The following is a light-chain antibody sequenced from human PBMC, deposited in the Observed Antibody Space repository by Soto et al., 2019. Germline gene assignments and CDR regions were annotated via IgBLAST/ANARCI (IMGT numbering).Light chain of an antibody. J-gene: IGLJ1*01. CDR3: SSYAVTNIFV. Sequence: QSVLTQPPSASGSPGQSVTISCTGTSSDVGGYNYVSWYQQHPGKAPKVIIYEVSKRPSGVPDRFSGSKSGSTASLTVSGLQAXXXADYYCSSYAVTNIFVFGTGTKLTVL. CDR1: SSDVGGYNY. CDR2: EVS. V-gene: IGLV2-8*01.